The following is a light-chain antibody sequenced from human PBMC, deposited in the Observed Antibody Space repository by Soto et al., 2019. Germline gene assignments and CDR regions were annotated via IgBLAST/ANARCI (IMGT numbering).Light chain of an antibody. CDR1: QSISAW. Sequence: DIPTTQSPSTLSASVGDRVSITCRASQSISAWLAWYQQKPGKAPRLLIYKASTLEIGVPSRFSGSGSGTEFTLTISSLQPDDVAIYYCQQYNDYSWTFGQGTKVDIK. J-gene: IGKJ1*01. CDR2: KAS. CDR3: QQYNDYSWT. V-gene: IGKV1-5*03.